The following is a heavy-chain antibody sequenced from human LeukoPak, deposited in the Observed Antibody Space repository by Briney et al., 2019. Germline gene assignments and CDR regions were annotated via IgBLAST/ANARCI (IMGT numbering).Heavy chain of an antibody. J-gene: IGHJ5*02. V-gene: IGHV4-59*12. CDR3: ARSIDIRFDP. CDR2: VYNSGST. D-gene: IGHD5-12*01. Sequence: SETLSLTCTVSGGSITSYFWSWIRQPPGKGLEWIGYVYNSGSTMYNPSLKSRVIISVDTSKNQFSLKLSSVTAADTAVYYCARSIDIRFDPWGQGALVTVSS. CDR1: GGSITSYF.